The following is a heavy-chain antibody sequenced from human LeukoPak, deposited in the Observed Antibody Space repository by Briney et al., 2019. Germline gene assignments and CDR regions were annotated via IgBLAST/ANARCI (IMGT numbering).Heavy chain of an antibody. Sequence: PGGSLRLSCAASGFKFDDYGMSWVRQVPGKGLEWVSSINWNGDTTTYADSVKGRFTISRDNAENSVYLQMNSLRVEDTAFYYCARRGNWYVPRDYFDNWGQGTLVTVSS. CDR1: GFKFDDYG. J-gene: IGHJ4*02. V-gene: IGHV3-20*04. CDR2: INWNGDTT. CDR3: ARRGNWYVPRDYFDN. D-gene: IGHD1-20*01.